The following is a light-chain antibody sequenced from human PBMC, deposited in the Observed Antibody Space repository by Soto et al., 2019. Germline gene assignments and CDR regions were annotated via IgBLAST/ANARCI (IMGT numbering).Light chain of an antibody. J-gene: IGKJ4*01. CDR1: QSISSY. CDR3: QQSYSTLSWT. V-gene: IGKV1-39*01. CDR2: AAS. Sequence: DIQMTQSTSSLSASVGDRVTITCRASQSISSYLNWYQQKPGKAPKLLIYAASSLQSGVPSRSSGSGSGTDFTLTIISLQPEDFATYYCQQSYSTLSWTFGGGTKVDIK.